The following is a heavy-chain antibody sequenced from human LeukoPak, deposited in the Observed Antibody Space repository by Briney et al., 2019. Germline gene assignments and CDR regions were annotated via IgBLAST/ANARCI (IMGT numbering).Heavy chain of an antibody. Sequence: PSQTLSLTCTVSGDSISSGDYYWSWLRQPAGKGLEWIGRISSSGSTNYNPSLKSRVTISVDTSKNQFSLKLSSEIAADTALYFCARGPYSYDSSGAFDIWGQGTMVTVSS. J-gene: IGHJ3*02. D-gene: IGHD3-22*01. CDR1: GDSISSGDYY. V-gene: IGHV4-61*02. CDR3: ARGPYSYDSSGAFDI. CDR2: ISSSGST.